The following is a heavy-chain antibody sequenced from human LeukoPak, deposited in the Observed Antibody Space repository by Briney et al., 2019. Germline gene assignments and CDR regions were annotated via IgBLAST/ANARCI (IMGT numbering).Heavy chain of an antibody. CDR1: GGSFSGYY. Sequence: SETLSLTCAVYGGSFSGYYWSWIRQPPGKGLEWIGEINHSGSTNYNPSLKSRVTISVDTSKNQFSLKLSSVTAADTAVYYCARLRSASFFDYWGQGTLVTVSS. CDR3: ARLRSASFFDY. CDR2: INHSGST. J-gene: IGHJ4*02. V-gene: IGHV4-34*01. D-gene: IGHD1-26*01.